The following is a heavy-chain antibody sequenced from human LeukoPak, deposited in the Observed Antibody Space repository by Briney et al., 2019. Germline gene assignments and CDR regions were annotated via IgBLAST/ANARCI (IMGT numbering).Heavy chain of an antibody. D-gene: IGHD6-13*01. CDR3: INEGVGQLVSYKDV. CDR1: GLTLDDYA. V-gene: IGHV3-43*02. Sequence: GGSLRLSCAASGLTLDDYAMHWVRQAPGGGLEWVSLISGDDDRTYYADSVKGRFTIYRDNSKNSLYLQMNSVRLEAAGSCFCINEGVGQLVSYKDVWGEGTTESVSS. CDR2: ISGDDDRT. J-gene: IGHJ6*04.